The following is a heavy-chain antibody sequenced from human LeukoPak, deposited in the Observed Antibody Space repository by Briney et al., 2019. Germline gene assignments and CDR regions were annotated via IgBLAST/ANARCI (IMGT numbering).Heavy chain of an antibody. CDR1: GGSISSSSYY. V-gene: IGHV4-39*07. CDR2: IYYSGST. D-gene: IGHD3-16*02. Sequence: SETLSLTCTVSGGSISSSSYYWGWVRQPPGKGLEWIGSIYYSGSTTYNPSLTSRVTISLDTSKTQFSLKLRSVTAADTAVYYCARGLSAFDICGPGTMVTVSS. CDR3: ARGLSAFDI. J-gene: IGHJ3*02.